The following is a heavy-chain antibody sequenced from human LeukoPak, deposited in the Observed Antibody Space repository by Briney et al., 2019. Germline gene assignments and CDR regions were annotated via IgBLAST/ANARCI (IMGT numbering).Heavy chain of an antibody. Sequence: GGSLRLSCAVSGFTFTDYWMNWVRQAPGKGLEWVASIRQDEGEKSYVDSVKGRFTISRDNTKSSLYLQTNSLRAEDTAVYYCARDGTAAGLYFDLWGQGTLVTVSS. V-gene: IGHV3-7*01. D-gene: IGHD6-13*01. CDR1: GFTFTDYW. CDR3: ARDGTAAGLYFDL. CDR2: IRQDEGEK. J-gene: IGHJ4*01.